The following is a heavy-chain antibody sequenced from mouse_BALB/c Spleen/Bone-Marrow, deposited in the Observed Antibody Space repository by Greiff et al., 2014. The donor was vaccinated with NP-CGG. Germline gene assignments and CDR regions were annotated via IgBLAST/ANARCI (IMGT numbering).Heavy chain of an antibody. Sequence: EVKVEESGPSLVKPSQTLSLTCSVTGDSITSGYWNWIRKFPGNKLEYMGYISYSGSTYYNPSLKSRISITRDTSKNQYYLQLNSVTTEDTATCYCASLLRIYYAMDYWGQGTSVTVSS. CDR3: ASLLRIYYAMDY. CDR2: ISYSGST. J-gene: IGHJ4*01. D-gene: IGHD1-1*01. V-gene: IGHV3-8*02. CDR1: GDSITSGY.